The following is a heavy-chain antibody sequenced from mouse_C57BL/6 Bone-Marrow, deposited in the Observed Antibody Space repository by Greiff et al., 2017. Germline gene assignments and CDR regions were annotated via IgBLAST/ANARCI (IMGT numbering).Heavy chain of an antibody. D-gene: IGHD2-5*01. CDR2: INPNNGGT. V-gene: IGHV1-18*01. CDR3: TTTVSNPYYFDY. Sequence: EVQLQQSGPELVKPGASVKIPCKASGYTFTDYNMDWVKQSHGKSLEWIGDINPNNGGTIYNQKFKGKATLTVDKSSNTAYLQLSSLTSEDTAVYYCTTTVSNPYYFDYWGQGTTLTVSS. CDR1: GYTFTDYN. J-gene: IGHJ2*01.